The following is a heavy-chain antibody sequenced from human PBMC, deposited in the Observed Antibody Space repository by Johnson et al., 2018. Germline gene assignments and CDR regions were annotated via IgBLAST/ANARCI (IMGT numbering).Heavy chain of an antibody. CDR2: ISYDGNKE. D-gene: IGHD2-8*02. CDR1: GVMFRNYG. CDR3: ANVVWSSYPDSFDS. V-gene: IGHV3-30*13. J-gene: IGHJ3*02. Sequence: VQLLESGGGVVQPGRSLSLSCAASGVMFRNYGMHWVRQAPGKGLDWVAFISYDGNKEYYADSVKGRFTISRDNSRNRLYLKMKSLSVEDTAVYFCANVVWSSYPDSFDSWGQGTVVTVSS.